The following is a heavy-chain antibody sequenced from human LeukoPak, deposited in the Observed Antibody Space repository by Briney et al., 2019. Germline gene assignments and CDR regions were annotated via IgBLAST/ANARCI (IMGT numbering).Heavy chain of an antibody. Sequence: PSETLSLTCTVSGGSISSGDYYWSWIRQPPGKGLEWVSAISGSGGSTYYADSVKGRFTISRDNSKNTLYLQMNSLRAEDTAVYYCAKDKWSSSGFDPWGQGTLVTVSS. D-gene: IGHD6-13*01. V-gene: IGHV3-23*01. J-gene: IGHJ5*02. CDR2: ISGSGGST. CDR3: AKDKWSSSGFDP. CDR1: GGSISSGDY.